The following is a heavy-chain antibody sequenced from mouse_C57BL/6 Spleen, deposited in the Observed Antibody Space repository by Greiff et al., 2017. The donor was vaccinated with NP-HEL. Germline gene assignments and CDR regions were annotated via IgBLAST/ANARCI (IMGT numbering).Heavy chain of an antibody. D-gene: IGHD4-1*01. Sequence: QVQLQQPGAELVKPGASVKLSCKASGYTFTSYWMHWVKQRPGQGLEWIGIIHPNSGSTNYTEKFKSKATLTVDKSSSTAYMQLSSLTSEDSAVYYCERRARLTGTLMDYWGKGTSVTVSS. CDR1: GYTFTSYW. CDR3: ERRARLTGTLMDY. V-gene: IGHV1-64*01. J-gene: IGHJ4*01. CDR2: IHPNSGST.